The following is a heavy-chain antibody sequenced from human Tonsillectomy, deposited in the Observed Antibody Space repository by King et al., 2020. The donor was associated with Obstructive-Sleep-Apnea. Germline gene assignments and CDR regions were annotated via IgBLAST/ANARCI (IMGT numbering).Heavy chain of an antibody. CDR1: GFTFSSYA. J-gene: IGHJ4*02. V-gene: IGHV3-23*04. Sequence: EVQLVESGGGLVQPGGSLRLSCAASGFTFSSYAMSWVRQAPGKGLEWVSAISGSGGSTYYADSVKGRFTISRDNSKNTLYLQMNSLRAEDTAVYYCAKDREASYTAVVSLWGEFDYWRQGPGVTVSA. CDR3: AKDREASYTAVVSLWGEFDY. D-gene: IGHD5-18*01. CDR2: ISGSGGST.